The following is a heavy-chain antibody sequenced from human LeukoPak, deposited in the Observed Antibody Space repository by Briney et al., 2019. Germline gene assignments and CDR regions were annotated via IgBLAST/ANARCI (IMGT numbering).Heavy chain of an antibody. J-gene: IGHJ4*02. D-gene: IGHD1-26*01. CDR3: ARDWELLIDY. CDR1: GFTFSSYG. V-gene: IGHV3-33*01. Sequence: GGSLRLSCAAPGFTFSSYGMHWVRQAPGKGLEWGAVIWYDRSNKYYADSVKGRFTISRDNSKSTLYLQMNSLRAEDTAVYYCARDWELLIDYWGQGTLVTVSS. CDR2: IWYDRSNK.